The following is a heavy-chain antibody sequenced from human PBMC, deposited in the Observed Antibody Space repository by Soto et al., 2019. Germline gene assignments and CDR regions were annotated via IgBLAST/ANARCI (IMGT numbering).Heavy chain of an antibody. V-gene: IGHV4-59*01. CDR3: ARVTDYYYYMDV. CDR1: GGSISSYY. J-gene: IGHJ6*03. Sequence: PSETLSLTCTVSGGSISSYYWSWIRQPPGEGLEWIGYIYYSGSTNYNPSLKSRVTISVDTSKNQFSLKLSSVTAADTAVYYCARVTDYYYYMDVWGKGTTVTVSS. CDR2: IYYSGST.